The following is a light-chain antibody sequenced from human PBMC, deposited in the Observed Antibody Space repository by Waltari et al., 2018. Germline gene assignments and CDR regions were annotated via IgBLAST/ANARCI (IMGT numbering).Light chain of an antibody. V-gene: IGLV2-18*02. CDR1: SSDVGGYDR. Sequence: QSALTQPPSVSGSPGQSVTISCTGTSSDVGGYDRVSWYQQPPGTAPKLLIYGVNNRPSGFPDRFSGSKSGNTASLTISGLQAEDEADYYCSSYTINNTVLFGGGTTLTVL. CDR2: GVN. J-gene: IGLJ2*01. CDR3: SSYTINNTVL.